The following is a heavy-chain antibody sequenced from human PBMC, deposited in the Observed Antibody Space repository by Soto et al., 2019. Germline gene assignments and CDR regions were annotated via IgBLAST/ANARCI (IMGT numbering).Heavy chain of an antibody. CDR1: GASMNSYH. CDR2: IHSSGST. Sequence: SETLSLTCTVSGASMNSYHWSWIRQPAGKGLEWIGHIHSSGSTNYNPSLKSRVTMSVDTSKNQFSLRLMSLTAADTAVYYCARDKGLAAEGITCFDTWGQGSLVTVSS. CDR3: ARDKGLAAEGITCFDT. V-gene: IGHV4-4*07. D-gene: IGHD3-10*01. J-gene: IGHJ5*02.